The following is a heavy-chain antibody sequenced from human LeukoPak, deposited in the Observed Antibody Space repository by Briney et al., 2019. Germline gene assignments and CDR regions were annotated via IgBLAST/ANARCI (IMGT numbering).Heavy chain of an antibody. CDR1: GGSISSDNW. V-gene: IGHV4-4*02. CDR2: VFRTGST. D-gene: IGHD1-7*01. Sequence: SETLSLTCAVSGGSISSDNWWSWVRQPPGKGLEWIGEVFRTGSTSYNPSLKSRVTISVDTSKNQFSLKLSSVTAADTAVYYCARLTGTTLFYNWFDPWGQGTLVTVSS. J-gene: IGHJ5*02. CDR3: ARLTGTTLFYNWFDP.